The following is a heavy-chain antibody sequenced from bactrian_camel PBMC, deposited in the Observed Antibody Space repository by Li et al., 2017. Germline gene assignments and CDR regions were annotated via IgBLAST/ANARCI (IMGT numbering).Heavy chain of an antibody. J-gene: IGHJ6*01. CDR1: GYTVSSTR. CDR3: TKDENGGSWYVPDFGY. V-gene: IGHV3S31*01. CDR2: IDSDGDT. Sequence: VQLVESGGGSVQAGGSLRLSCAASGYTVSSTRMGWFRQAPGKAREGIAVIDSDGDTAYAESMKGRFTISEDKAKDTLYLQLNSLKTEDTAMYYCTKDENGGSWYVPDFGYWGQGTQVTVS. D-gene: IGHD6*01.